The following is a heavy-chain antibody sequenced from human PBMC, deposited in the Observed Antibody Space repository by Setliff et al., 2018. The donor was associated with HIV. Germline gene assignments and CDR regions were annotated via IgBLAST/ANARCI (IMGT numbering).Heavy chain of an antibody. CDR3: ARLGYYNFWSGYWTDY. CDR2: IYYSGST. D-gene: IGHD3-3*01. Sequence: SETLSLTCTVSGGSISSHYWSWIRQPPGKGLEWIGSIYYSGSTKYNSSLKSRVTISLDMSKNQFSLKLNSVTAADTATYYCARLGYYNFWSGYWTDYWGHGTLVTVSS. CDR1: GGSISSHY. V-gene: IGHV4-59*08. J-gene: IGHJ4*01.